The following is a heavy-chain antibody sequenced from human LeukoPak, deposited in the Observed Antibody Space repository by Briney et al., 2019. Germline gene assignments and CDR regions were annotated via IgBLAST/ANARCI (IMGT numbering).Heavy chain of an antibody. CDR2: IYSGDRT. J-gene: IGHJ4*02. D-gene: IGHD6-13*01. CDR3: TRDLTGTTWSENDY. Sequence: GGSLRLSCVASGLSVGGSYMSWVRQAPGKGLEWVSVIYSGDRTYYADSVKGRFTISRGTSKNTLYLQMNNLRADDTAMYYCTRDLTGTTWSENDYWGQGTLVTISS. CDR1: GLSVGGSY. V-gene: IGHV3-53*01.